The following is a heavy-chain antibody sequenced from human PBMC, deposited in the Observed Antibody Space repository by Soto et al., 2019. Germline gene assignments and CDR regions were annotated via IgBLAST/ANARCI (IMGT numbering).Heavy chain of an antibody. V-gene: IGHV1-18*01. CDR1: GYPFTNYG. J-gene: IGHJ4*02. CDR3: ARGVMATIGGEFDY. D-gene: IGHD5-12*01. Sequence: GASVKVSCKASGYPFTNYGISWVRQAPGQGLEWMGGIGTYNGNTNYAQKLQGRVTMTTDTSTSTAYMELRSLRSDDTAVYYCARGVMATIGGEFDYWGQGTLVTVSS. CDR2: IGTYNGNT.